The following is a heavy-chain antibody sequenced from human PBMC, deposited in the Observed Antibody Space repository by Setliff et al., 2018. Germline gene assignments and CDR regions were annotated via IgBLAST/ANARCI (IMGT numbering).Heavy chain of an antibody. CDR2: INYYGSIFHDGTTYST. CDR3: ARMSGFLYMDV. J-gene: IGHJ6*03. CDR1: GGSISNSSFY. D-gene: IGHD3-3*01. V-gene: IGHV4-39*07. Sequence: LSLTCTVSGGSISNSSFYWGWIRQPPGKGLEWIGSINYYGSIFHDGTTYSTYYNPSLKSRAAISLNTSKSQFFLKLNSVTAADTAVYYCARMSGFLYMDVWGKGTPVTVSS.